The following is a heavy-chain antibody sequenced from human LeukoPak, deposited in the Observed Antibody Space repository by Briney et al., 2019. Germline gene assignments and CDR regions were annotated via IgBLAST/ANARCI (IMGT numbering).Heavy chain of an antibody. Sequence: ASVKVSCKASGYTFTGYYMHWVRQAPGQGLEWMGRINPNSGGTNYAQKFQGRVTMTRDTSISTAYMELSRLRSDDTAVYYCARSYDSSGYYLYYFDYWGQGTLVTVPS. CDR2: INPNSGGT. CDR3: ARSYDSSGYYLYYFDY. D-gene: IGHD3-22*01. J-gene: IGHJ4*02. V-gene: IGHV1-2*06. CDR1: GYTFTGYY.